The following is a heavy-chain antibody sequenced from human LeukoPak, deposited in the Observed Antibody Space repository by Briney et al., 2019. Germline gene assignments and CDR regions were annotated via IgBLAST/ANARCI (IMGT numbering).Heavy chain of an antibody. CDR2: IYYSGST. D-gene: IGHD2-21*01. CDR1: RGSISSGDYY. Sequence: SETLSLTCTVSRGSISSGDYYWGWIRQPPGKGLEWIVYIYYSGSTYYNPSLKSRVTISVDTSKNQFSLKISSVTDAHTAVYYCAGGQVGINYFDYWGQGTLVTVSS. V-gene: IGHV4-30-4*02. J-gene: IGHJ4*02. CDR3: AGGQVGINYFDY.